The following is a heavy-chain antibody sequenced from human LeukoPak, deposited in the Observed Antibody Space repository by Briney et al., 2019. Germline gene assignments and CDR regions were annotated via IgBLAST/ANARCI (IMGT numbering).Heavy chain of an antibody. Sequence: GTSVKVSCKASGFTFTSSAMQWVRQARGQLLEWIGWIVVGSGNTDYAQKFQERVTITRDMSTSTAYMELSSLRSEDTAVYYCAADYGDFGAFDYWGQGTLVTVSS. CDR2: IVVGSGNT. CDR3: AADYGDFGAFDY. V-gene: IGHV1-58*02. J-gene: IGHJ4*02. D-gene: IGHD4-17*01. CDR1: GFTFTSSA.